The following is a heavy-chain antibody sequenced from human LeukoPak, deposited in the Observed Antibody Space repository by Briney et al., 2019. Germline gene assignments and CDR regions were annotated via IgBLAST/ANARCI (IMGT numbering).Heavy chain of an antibody. CDR3: AKDALGFGGAFDY. CDR1: GFTFSSYN. D-gene: IGHD3-10*01. V-gene: IGHV3-30*02. CDR2: IRYDGSNK. Sequence: GGSLRLSCAASGFTFSSYNMNWVRQAPGKGLEWVAFIRYDGSNKYYADSVKGRFTISRDNSKNTLYLQMNSLRPEDTAVYYCAKDALGFGGAFDYWGQGTLVTVSS. J-gene: IGHJ4*02.